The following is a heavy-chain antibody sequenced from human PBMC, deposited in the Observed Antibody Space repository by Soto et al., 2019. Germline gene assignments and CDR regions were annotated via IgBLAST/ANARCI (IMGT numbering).Heavy chain of an antibody. D-gene: IGHD3-22*01. J-gene: IGHJ5*02. CDR1: GSTFSSYA. Sequence: PGGSLRLSCAASGSTFSSYAMRWLRQAPGKGLEWVSAISGSGGSTYYADSVKGRFTISRDNSKNTLYLQMNSLRAEDTAVYYCAKGTITMTNWFDPWGQGTLVTVSS. CDR2: ISGSGGST. CDR3: AKGTITMTNWFDP. V-gene: IGHV3-23*01.